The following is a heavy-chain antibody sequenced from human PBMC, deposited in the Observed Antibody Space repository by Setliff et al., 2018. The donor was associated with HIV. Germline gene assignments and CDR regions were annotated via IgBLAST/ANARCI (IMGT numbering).Heavy chain of an antibody. CDR1: GGSISSYY. V-gene: IGHV4-4*08. CDR2: IYTSGST. CDR3: ARAPGGSYYDSSGYYLYYYYYYMDV. D-gene: IGHD3-22*01. J-gene: IGHJ6*03. Sequence: LSLTCTVSGGSISSYYWSWIRQPPGKGLEWIGYIYTSGSTNYNPSLKSRVTISVDTSKNQFSLKLSSVTAADTAVYYCARAPGGSYYDSSGYYLYYYYYYMDVWGKGTTVTVSS.